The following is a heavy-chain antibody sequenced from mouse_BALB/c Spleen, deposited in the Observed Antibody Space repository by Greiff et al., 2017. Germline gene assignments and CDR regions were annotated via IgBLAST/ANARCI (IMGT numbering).Heavy chain of an antibody. D-gene: IGHD2-1*01. CDR3: AKEGGIYYGLSWFAY. Sequence: VKLVESGPGLVAPSQSLSITCTVSGFSLTDYGVSWIRQPPGKGLEWLGVIWGGGSTYYNSALKSRLSISKDNSKSQVFLKMNSLQTDDTAMYYCAKEGGIYYGLSWFAYWGQGTLVTVSA. CDR1: GFSLTDYG. CDR2: IWGGGST. V-gene: IGHV2-6-5*01. J-gene: IGHJ3*01.